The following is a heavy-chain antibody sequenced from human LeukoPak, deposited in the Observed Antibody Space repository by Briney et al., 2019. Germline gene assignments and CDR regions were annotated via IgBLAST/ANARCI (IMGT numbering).Heavy chain of an antibody. CDR2: INPNSGGT. J-gene: IGHJ4*02. CDR1: GYTFTDYY. V-gene: IGHV1-2*02. CDR3: ASRKYYYDSSGFNY. Sequence: ASVRVSCEASGYTFTDYYIHWVRQAPGQGLEWMGWINPNSGGTNYAQKFQGRVTMTRDTSISTAYMELSRLRSDDTAVYYCASRKYYYDSSGFNYWGQGTLVTVSS. D-gene: IGHD3-22*01.